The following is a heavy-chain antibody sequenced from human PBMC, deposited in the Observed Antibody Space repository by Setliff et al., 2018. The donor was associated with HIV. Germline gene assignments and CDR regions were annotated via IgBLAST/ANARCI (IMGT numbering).Heavy chain of an antibody. J-gene: IGHJ4*02. CDR1: GFTLSNVW. D-gene: IGHD3-10*01. V-gene: IGHV3-74*01. CDR2: INNDGSSA. Sequence: GGSLRLSCAASGFTLSNVWMHWVRQAPGKGLVWVSRINNDGSSATYADSVQGRFTISSDNAKNTLYLQMNSLRAEDTAVYYCARAVGPGAIHFWGQGTLVTVSS. CDR3: ARAVGPGAIHF.